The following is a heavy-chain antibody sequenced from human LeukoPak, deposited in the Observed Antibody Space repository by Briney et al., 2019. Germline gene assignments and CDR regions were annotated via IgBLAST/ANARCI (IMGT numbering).Heavy chain of an antibody. CDR1: GFTFSSYG. CDR2: IWYDGSNK. CDR3: ARAMFIGSSGWSDGMDX. Sequence: PGGSLRLSCAASGFTFSSYGMHWVRQAPGKGLEWVAVIWYDGSNKYYADSVKGRFTISRDNSKNTLYLQMNSLRAEDTAVYYCARAMFIGSSGWSDGMDXWGQGTTVTVSS. J-gene: IGHJ6*02. D-gene: IGHD6-19*01. V-gene: IGHV3-33*01.